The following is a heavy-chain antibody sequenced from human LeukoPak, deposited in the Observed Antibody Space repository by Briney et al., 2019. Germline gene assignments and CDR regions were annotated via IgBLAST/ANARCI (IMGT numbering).Heavy chain of an antibody. CDR3: ARAGSFRFDY. CDR2: INTDGSTI. V-gene: IGHV3-74*01. D-gene: IGHD3-10*01. CDR1: GLTFRNYW. J-gene: IGHJ4*02. Sequence: PGGSLRLSCAASGLTFRNYWMSWVRQAPGKGLVWVSRINTDGSTINYAGSVKGRFTISRDDAKNTLYLQMNDLRAEDTAVYYCARAGSFRFDYWGQGTLVTVSS.